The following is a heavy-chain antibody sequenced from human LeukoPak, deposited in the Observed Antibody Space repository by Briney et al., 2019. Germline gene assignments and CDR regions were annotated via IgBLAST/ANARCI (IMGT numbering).Heavy chain of an antibody. CDR3: AKTFRNRAAGQGAFDI. CDR1: GFTFSSYA. D-gene: IGHD6-13*01. CDR2: ISGSGGST. V-gene: IGHV3-23*01. Sequence: PGGSLRLSCAASGFTFSSYAMSWVRQAPGKGLEWVSAISGSGGSTYYADSVKGRFTISRDNSKNTLYLQMNSLRAEDTAVYYCAKTFRNRAAGQGAFDIWGQGTMVTVSS. J-gene: IGHJ3*02.